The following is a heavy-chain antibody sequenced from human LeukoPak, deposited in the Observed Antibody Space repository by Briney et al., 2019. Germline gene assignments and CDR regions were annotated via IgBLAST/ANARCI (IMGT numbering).Heavy chain of an antibody. D-gene: IGHD3-22*01. CDR3: ARVFYDNGGYYYDY. J-gene: IGHJ4*02. CDR2: INSDGTNT. Sequence: GGSLRLSCAASGFTFSRSPMHWVRQAPGKGLEYVSAINSDGTNTYYASSVKGRFTISRDNSKNMLYLQMGSLRVEDMAVYYCARVFYDNGGYYYDYWGQGTLVTVSS. V-gene: IGHV3-64*01. CDR1: GFTFSRSP.